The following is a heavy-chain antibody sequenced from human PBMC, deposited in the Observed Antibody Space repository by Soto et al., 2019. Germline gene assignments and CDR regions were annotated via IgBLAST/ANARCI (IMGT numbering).Heavy chain of an antibody. V-gene: IGHV1-69*06. Sequence: QVQLVQSGAEVKKPGSSVKVSCKASGGTFSSHAISWVRQAPGQGLEWMGGIIPMLGTANYAQKFQGRVTTTADKSTNTVYMELNSLTSEDTAVYYCARGDDFDYYYGLDVWGQGTTVTVSS. CDR3: ARGDDFDYYYGLDV. J-gene: IGHJ6*02. CDR2: IIPMLGTA. D-gene: IGHD3-16*01. CDR1: GGTFSSHA.